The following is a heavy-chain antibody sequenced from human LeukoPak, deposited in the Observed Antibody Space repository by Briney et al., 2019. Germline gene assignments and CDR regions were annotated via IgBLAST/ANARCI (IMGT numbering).Heavy chain of an antibody. D-gene: IGHD3-22*01. J-gene: IGHJ4*02. Sequence: GSLRLSCAASGFTVSSNYMSWVRQAPGKGLEWVSVIYSGGSTYYADSVKGRFTISRDNSKNTLYLQMNSLRAEDTAVYYCASHYYDSSGYYSDYWGQGTLVTVSS. CDR1: GFTVSSNY. CDR3: ASHYYDSSGYYSDY. V-gene: IGHV3-66*04. CDR2: IYSGGST.